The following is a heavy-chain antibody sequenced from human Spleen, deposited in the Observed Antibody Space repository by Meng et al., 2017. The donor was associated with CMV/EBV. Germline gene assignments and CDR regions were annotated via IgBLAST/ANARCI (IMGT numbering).Heavy chain of an antibody. V-gene: IGHV3-21*01. CDR3: AREEYYYGMDV. Sequence: GESLKISCVASGFTFSPYSMNWVRQAPGKGLEWVSSISSSSTYIHYADSVNGRFTVSRDNAKNSLFLQMNSLRAEDSAVYFCAREEYYYGMDVWGQGTTVTVSS. CDR1: GFTFSPYS. J-gene: IGHJ6*02. CDR2: ISSSSTYI.